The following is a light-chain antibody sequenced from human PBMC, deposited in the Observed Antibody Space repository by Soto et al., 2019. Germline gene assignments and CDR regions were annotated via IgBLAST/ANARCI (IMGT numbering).Light chain of an antibody. J-gene: IGLJ2*01. CDR3: CARADTSSVL. V-gene: IGLV2-23*01. CDR2: EGT. CDR1: SRVVGGYNL. Sequence: QSVLTQPASVSGSPGQSIIISCTGTSRVVGGYNLFSWYQQYPDKAPKLIIYEGTKRPSGVSNRFSGSWSGDTASLTISGLQAEDEADYYCCARADTSSVLFGGGTKVTVL.